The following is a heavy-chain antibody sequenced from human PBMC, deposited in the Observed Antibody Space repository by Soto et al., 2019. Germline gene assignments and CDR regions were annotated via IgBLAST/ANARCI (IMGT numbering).Heavy chain of an antibody. J-gene: IGHJ6*02. V-gene: IGHV4-31*11. CDR3: ARDITGYSGIDV. CDR1: GVSFSGYY. CDR2: IYYSGTT. D-gene: IGHD3-9*01. Sequence: SETLSLTCAVYGVSFSGYYWTWIRQHPGRGLEWIGYIYYSGTTYYNPSLKSRVLILVDTSNNQFSLNLRSVTAADTATYYCARDITGYSGIDVWGQGTTVTVSS.